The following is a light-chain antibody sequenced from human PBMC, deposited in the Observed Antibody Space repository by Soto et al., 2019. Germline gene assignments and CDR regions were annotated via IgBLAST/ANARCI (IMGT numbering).Light chain of an antibody. J-gene: IGKJ1*01. V-gene: IGKV1-5*03. CDR3: QLYNSPPWT. CDR2: KAS. Sequence: DIQMTQSPSTLSASVGDRVTITCRASQRISSWLAWYQQRPGKVPRLLIYKASTLESGVPSRFSGSGSGTEFTLTISSLQPDDFATYYCQLYNSPPWTFGQGPKVEIK. CDR1: QRISSW.